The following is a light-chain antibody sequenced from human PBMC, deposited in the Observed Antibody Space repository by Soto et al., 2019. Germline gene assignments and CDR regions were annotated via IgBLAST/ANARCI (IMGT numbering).Light chain of an antibody. CDR1: SSDVGGYNY. CDR2: EVS. V-gene: IGLV2-14*01. Sequence: QSALAQPASVSGSPGQSITISCTGTSSDVGGYNYVSWYQQHPGKAPKLMIYEVSNRPSGVSNRFSGSKSGNTASLTISGLQAEDEADYYCSSYTSSNTLLYVFGTGTKVTV. CDR3: SSYTSSNTLLYV. J-gene: IGLJ1*01.